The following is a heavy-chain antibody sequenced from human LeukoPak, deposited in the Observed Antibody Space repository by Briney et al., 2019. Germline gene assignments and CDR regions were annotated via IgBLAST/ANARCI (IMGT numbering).Heavy chain of an antibody. V-gene: IGHV1-69*05. D-gene: IGHD5-24*01. CDR1: GYTFSDHY. CDR2: IIPIFGTA. J-gene: IGHJ5*02. Sequence: GASVKVSCKASGYTFSDHYVHWVRQAPGQGLEWMGGIIPIFGTANYAQKFQGRVTITTDESTSTAYMELSSLRSEDTAVYYCAREGWRDGYNSNWFDPWGQGTLVTVSS. CDR3: AREGWRDGYNSNWFDP.